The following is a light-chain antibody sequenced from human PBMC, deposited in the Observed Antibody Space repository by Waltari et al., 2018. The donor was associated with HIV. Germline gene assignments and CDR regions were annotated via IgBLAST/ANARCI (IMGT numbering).Light chain of an antibody. CDR2: RNN. CDR3: ATWDDSLSGVV. CDR1: SSYIGSYY. J-gene: IGLJ2*01. V-gene: IGLV1-47*01. Sequence: QPVLTQPPSASGTPGQRVAISCSGSSSYIGSYYSYWYQPLPGTTPKPLIFRNNQRPSGVPDRFSGSNSGTSASLVISGLRSEDEADYYCATWDDSLSGVVFGGGTRLTVL.